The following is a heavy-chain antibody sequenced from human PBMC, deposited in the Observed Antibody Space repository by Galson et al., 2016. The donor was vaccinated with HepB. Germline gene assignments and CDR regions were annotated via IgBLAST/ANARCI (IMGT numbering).Heavy chain of an antibody. CDR2: IHTAGST. Sequence: ATLSLTCTVSGDSISSYFWSWIRQPAGKGLEWIGRIHTAGSTNYNPSLKSRVTMSVDTSKNQVSLKLSSVTAADTALYYCARQASVLTGSAFDIWGQGTMVTVSS. V-gene: IGHV4-4*07. J-gene: IGHJ3*02. CDR3: ARQASVLTGSAFDI. D-gene: IGHD4/OR15-4a*01. CDR1: GDSISSYF.